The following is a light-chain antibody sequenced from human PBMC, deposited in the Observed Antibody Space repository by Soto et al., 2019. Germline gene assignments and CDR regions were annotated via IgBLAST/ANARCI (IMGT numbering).Light chain of an antibody. Sequence: EIVLTQSPATLSLSPGARATLSCRASQSVSSYLAWYQQKPGQAPRLLIHDASNRATGIPARFSGSGSGTDFSLTISSLEPEDFAVYYCQQRTNWPSSTFGQGTRLEIK. CDR2: DAS. V-gene: IGKV3-11*01. J-gene: IGKJ5*01. CDR1: QSVSSY. CDR3: QQRTNWPSST.